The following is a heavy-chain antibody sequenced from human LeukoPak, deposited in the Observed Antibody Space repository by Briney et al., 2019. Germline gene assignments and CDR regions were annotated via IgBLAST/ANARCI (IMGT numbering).Heavy chain of an antibody. CDR3: ARVGYSGYDRGGFVDY. CDR1: GFTFSSYA. D-gene: IGHD5-12*01. J-gene: IGHJ4*02. CDR2: ISSSSSYI. V-gene: IGHV3-21*01. Sequence: GASLRLSCAASGFTFSSYAMSWVRQAPGKGLEWVSSISSSSSYIYYADSVKGRFTISRDNAKNSLYLQMNSLRAEDTAVYYCARVGYSGYDRGGFVDYWGQGTLVTVSS.